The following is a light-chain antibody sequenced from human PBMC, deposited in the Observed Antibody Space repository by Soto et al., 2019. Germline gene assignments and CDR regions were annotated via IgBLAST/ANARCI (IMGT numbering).Light chain of an antibody. CDR2: STS. V-gene: IGKV1-39*01. J-gene: IGKJ2*01. Sequence: DFQMTQSPSSLSAYIGDRVTITCRASQNIDSYLNWYQQKPGKAPKLLIYSTSSLQSGVPSRFSGSGSGTDFTLTISTLQPDDFATYFCQQSYSTPWTFGQGTKLEI. CDR1: QNIDSY. CDR3: QQSYSTPWT.